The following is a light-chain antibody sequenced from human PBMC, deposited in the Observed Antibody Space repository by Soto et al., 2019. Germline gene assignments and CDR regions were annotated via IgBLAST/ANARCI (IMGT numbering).Light chain of an antibody. CDR3: QQYGSSPRA. J-gene: IGKJ1*01. V-gene: IGKV3-20*01. CDR2: GAS. Sequence: EIVLTQSPGTLSLSPGERATLSCRASQSVSNSYLAWYQQKPGQAPRLLIYGASSRATGIPDRFSGSGSGTDFTLTISRLESEDFAVYYCQQYGSSPRAFGQGTNVDIK. CDR1: QSVSNSY.